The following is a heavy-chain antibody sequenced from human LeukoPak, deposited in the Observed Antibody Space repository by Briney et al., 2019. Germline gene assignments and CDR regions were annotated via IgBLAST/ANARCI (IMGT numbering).Heavy chain of an antibody. J-gene: IGHJ4*02. V-gene: IGHV4-39*01. D-gene: IGHD6-19*01. CDR3: AGLPVAVPGTYSDY. CDR1: GGSISNSSHY. CDR2: MYYSGRT. Sequence: PSETLSLTCTVSGGSISNSSHYWGWIRQPPGKGLEWIGSMYYSGRTYYNPSLKSRVTISVDTSKNQFSLKLSSVTAADTAVYYCAGLPVAVPGTYSDYWGQGTLVTVSS.